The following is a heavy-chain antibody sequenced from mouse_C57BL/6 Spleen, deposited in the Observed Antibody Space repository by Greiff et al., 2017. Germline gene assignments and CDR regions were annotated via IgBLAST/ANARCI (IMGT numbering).Heavy chain of an antibody. CDR3: ARGDGSPFDY. J-gene: IGHJ2*01. V-gene: IGHV1-69*01. Sequence: QVQLQQPGAELVMPGASVKLSCKASGYTFTSYWMHWVKQRPGQGLEWIGEIDPSDSYTNYNQKFKGKSTLTVDKSSSTAYMQLSSLTSEDSAVYYCARGDGSPFDYGGQGTTLTVSS. CDR1: GYTFTSYW. D-gene: IGHD1-1*01. CDR2: IDPSDSYT.